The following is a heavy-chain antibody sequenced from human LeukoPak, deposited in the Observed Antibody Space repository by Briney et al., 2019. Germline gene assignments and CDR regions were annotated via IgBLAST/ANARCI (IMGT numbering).Heavy chain of an antibody. J-gene: IGHJ4*02. CDR1: GFTFSSYA. CDR3: AKYGYCSGGSCYFESTYFDY. Sequence: GGSLRLSCAASGFTFSSYAMRWVRQAPGKGLGLGSAISGSGGSTYYADSVKGRFTISRDNSKNTLYLQMNSLRAEDTAVYYCAKYGYCSGGSCYFESTYFDYWGQGTLVTVSS. D-gene: IGHD2-15*01. CDR2: ISGSGGST. V-gene: IGHV3-23*01.